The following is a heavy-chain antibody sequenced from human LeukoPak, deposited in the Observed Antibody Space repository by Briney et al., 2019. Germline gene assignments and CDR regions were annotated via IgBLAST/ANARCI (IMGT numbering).Heavy chain of an antibody. CDR2: ISGYNGNA. V-gene: IGHV1-18*01. CDR1: GYTFTNYG. D-gene: IGHD6-19*01. J-gene: IGHJ4*02. Sequence: ASVKVSCKTSGYTFTNYGISWVRQAPGQGLEWKGWISGYNGNAIYAQKLQGRVTMTTDTSTSTAYMELRTLRSDDTAVYYCARAMAVAEAGDYWGQGTLVTVSS. CDR3: ARAMAVAEAGDY.